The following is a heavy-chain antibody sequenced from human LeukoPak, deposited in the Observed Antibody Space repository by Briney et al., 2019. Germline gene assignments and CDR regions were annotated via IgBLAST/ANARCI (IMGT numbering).Heavy chain of an antibody. CDR1: GFTFSEYG. CDR2: ISYHGSNI. Sequence: GGSLRLSCVASGFTFSEYGMHWVRQAPGKGLEWMAVISYHGSNIYFADSVKGRFSISRDDSKNTLYLQMNSLRAEDTALYYCTKDNTIFGVVSFWFDYWGQGTLVTVSS. D-gene: IGHD3-3*01. CDR3: TKDNTIFGVVSFWFDY. V-gene: IGHV3-30*18. J-gene: IGHJ4*02.